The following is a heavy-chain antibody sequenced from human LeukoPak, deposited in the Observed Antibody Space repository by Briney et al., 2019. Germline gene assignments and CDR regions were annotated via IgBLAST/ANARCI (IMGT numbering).Heavy chain of an antibody. CDR1: GFSLSGYW. CDR3: ARDPRNVGLAP. V-gene: IGHV3-74*01. J-gene: IGHJ5*02. Sequence: GGSLRLSCVASGFSLSGYWMYWVRQAPGKGLMYISRNNGDGSTTNYADVVKGRFTMSRDNVKNTLYLQMNGLRVEDTAVYYCARDPRNVGLAPWGQGTLVTVSS. CDR2: NNGDGSTT. D-gene: IGHD2-15*01.